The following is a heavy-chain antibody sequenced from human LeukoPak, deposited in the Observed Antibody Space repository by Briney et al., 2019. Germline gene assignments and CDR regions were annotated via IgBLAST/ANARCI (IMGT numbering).Heavy chain of an antibody. J-gene: IGHJ3*02. CDR2: INPNSGGT. CDR3: ARAGQIVATSPDAFDI. CDR1: GYTFTGYY. Sequence: ALVKVSCKASGYTFTGYYMHWVRQAPGQGLEWMGWINPNSGGTNYAQKFQGRVTMTRDTSISTAYMELSRLRSDDTAVYYCARAGQIVATSPDAFDIWGQGTMVTVSS. V-gene: IGHV1-2*02. D-gene: IGHD5-12*01.